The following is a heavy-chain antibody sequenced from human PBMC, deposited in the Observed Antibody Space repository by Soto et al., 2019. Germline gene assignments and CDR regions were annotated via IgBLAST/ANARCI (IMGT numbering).Heavy chain of an antibody. CDR2: ISYDGSLQ. D-gene: IGHD5-18*01. J-gene: IGHJ4*02. CDR3: VSDRGYGHASVAYS. Sequence: QAQLVESGGGVVQPGGSLRLSCAASGFAFSSYGMHWVRQAPGTGLEWVAVISYDGSLQHYADSVKGRFTISRDNSKNMVLLQISSLRAEDTAVYYCVSDRGYGHASVAYSWGQGTLVSVSS. V-gene: IGHV3-30*03. CDR1: GFAFSSYG.